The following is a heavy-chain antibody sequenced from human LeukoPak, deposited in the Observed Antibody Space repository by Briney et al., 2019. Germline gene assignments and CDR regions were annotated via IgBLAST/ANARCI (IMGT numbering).Heavy chain of an antibody. D-gene: IGHD1-26*01. V-gene: IGHV4-38-2*02. CDR1: GYSISSGYY. CDR3: ARRGWELLTFDY. CDR2: IYHSGST. Sequence: PSETLSLTCTVSGYSISSGYYWGWIRQPPGKGLEWIGSIYHSGSTYYNPSLKSRVTISVDTSKNQFSLKLGSVTAADTAVYYCARRGWELLTFDYWGQGTLVTVSS. J-gene: IGHJ4*02.